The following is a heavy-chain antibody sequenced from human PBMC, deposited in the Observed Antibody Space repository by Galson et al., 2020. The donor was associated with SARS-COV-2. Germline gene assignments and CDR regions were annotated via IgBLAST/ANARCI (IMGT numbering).Heavy chain of an antibody. CDR2: IYYSGST. V-gene: IGHV4-39*07. CDR1: GGSISSSSYY. D-gene: IGHD1-20*01. Sequence: SETLSLTCTVSGGSISSSSYYWGWIRQPPGKGLEWIGSIYYSGSTYYNPSLKSRVTISVDTSKNQFSLKLSSVTAADTAVYYCARGWTGITGRGPYYFDYWGQGTLVTVSS. J-gene: IGHJ4*02. CDR3: ARGWTGITGRGPYYFDY.